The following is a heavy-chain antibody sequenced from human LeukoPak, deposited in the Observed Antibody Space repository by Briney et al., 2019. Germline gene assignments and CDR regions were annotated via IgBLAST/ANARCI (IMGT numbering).Heavy chain of an antibody. V-gene: IGHV3-30*04. CDR1: GFTFSSNA. J-gene: IGHJ3*02. D-gene: IGHD3-22*01. Sequence: GGSLRLSCAASGFTFSSNAIHWVRQAPGKGLEWVAVISYDGSNKYYADSVKGRFTISRDNSKNTLYLQMNSLRAEDTAVYYCADSSGFSDAFDIWGQGTMVTVSS. CDR2: ISYDGSNK. CDR3: ADSSGFSDAFDI.